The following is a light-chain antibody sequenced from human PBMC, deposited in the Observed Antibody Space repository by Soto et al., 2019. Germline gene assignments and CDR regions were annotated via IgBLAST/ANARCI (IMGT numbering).Light chain of an antibody. CDR3: FSYAGNSEV. CDR1: SGDVEGYNL. Sequence: QSALTQPASVSGSPGQSITIPCTGTSGDVEGYNLVSWYQQHPGKAPKLMIYEVTERPSGVSNRFSGSKSGNTASLTISGLQPDDEADYYCFSYAGNSEVCVTGTKLTVL. V-gene: IGLV2-23*02. CDR2: EVT. J-gene: IGLJ1*01.